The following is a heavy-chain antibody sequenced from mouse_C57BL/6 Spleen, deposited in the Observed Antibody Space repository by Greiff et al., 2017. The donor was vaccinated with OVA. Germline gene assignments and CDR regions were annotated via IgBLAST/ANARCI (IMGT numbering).Heavy chain of an antibody. CDR2: IYPGDGDT. V-gene: IGHV1-82*01. CDR3: ARSDSPYYYAMDY. CDR1: GYAFSSSW. Sequence: QVQLKQSGPELVKPGASVKISCKASGYAFSSSWMNWVKQRPGKGLEWIGRIYPGDGDTNYSGKFKGKATLTADKSSSTAYMQLSSLTSEDSAVYFCARSDSPYYYAMDYWGQGTSVTVSS. J-gene: IGHJ4*01.